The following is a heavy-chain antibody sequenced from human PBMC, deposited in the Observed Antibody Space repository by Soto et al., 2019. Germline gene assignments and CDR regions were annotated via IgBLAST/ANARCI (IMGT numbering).Heavy chain of an antibody. V-gene: IGHV4-34*01. CDR2: INHSGDT. CDR1: GGSFRDFY. J-gene: IGHJ6*02. Sequence: QVQLQQWGAGLLRPSETLSLTRAVYGGSFRDFYWSWLRQTPEKGLEWIGEINHSGDTKYNPSLESRVTISVDTSKNQFSLKVNFVTPADTAVYYCARTGGMDVWGPGATVTVSS. CDR3: ARTGGMDV.